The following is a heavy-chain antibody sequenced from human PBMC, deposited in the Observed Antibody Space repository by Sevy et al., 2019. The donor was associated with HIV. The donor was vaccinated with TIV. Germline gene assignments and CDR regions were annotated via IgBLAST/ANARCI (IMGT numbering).Heavy chain of an antibody. CDR2: ISSSPSYI. J-gene: IGHJ3*02. Sequence: GGCLRLSCAASGITFSFYTMNCVRQAPGKGLEWVSSISSSPSYIYYADSVSGRFTISRDNAKNSLYLQMNTLRAEDTALYYCARERPSYYDSSGTTRGDAFDIWGPGTMVTVSS. V-gene: IGHV3-21*01. CDR1: GITFSFYT. D-gene: IGHD3-22*01. CDR3: ARERPSYYDSSGTTRGDAFDI.